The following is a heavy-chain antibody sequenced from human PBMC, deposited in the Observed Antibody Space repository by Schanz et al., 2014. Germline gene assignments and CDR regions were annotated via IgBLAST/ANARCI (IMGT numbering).Heavy chain of an antibody. CDR2: INTGSNYI. D-gene: IGHD1-1*01. CDR1: GFTFSTFA. V-gene: IGHV3-21*05. CDR3: ARDRRNADLDY. Sequence: EVQLVESGGDLVQPGGSLRLSCSASGFTFSTFAMHWVRQAPGKGLEWISFINTGSNYINYADSVKGRFTISRDNTKNSLFLQLNSLRAEDTALYYCARDRRNADLDYWGQGTLVTVSS. J-gene: IGHJ4*02.